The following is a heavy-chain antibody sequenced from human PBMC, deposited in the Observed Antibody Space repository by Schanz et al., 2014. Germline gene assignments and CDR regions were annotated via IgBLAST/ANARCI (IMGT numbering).Heavy chain of an antibody. CDR2: VSHDGFTK. CDR1: GFSFSGFA. J-gene: IGHJ3*02. Sequence: QAQLVESGGGVVQPGRSLRLSCVASGFSFSGFAVHWVRQAPGKGLEWVSIVSHDGFTKHYADSVRGRFTLSRDNSKNTVYLQMNSLRAEDTALYFCATDYSGGGCHIWGQGTMVTVSS. D-gene: IGHD6-19*01. V-gene: IGHV3-30*04. CDR3: ATDYSGGGCHI.